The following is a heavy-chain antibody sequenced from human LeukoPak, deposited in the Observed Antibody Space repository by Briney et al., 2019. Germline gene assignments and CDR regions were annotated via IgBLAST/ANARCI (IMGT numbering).Heavy chain of an antibody. CDR2: ISGSGGST. Sequence: GPSLRLSCAASGFSFSSYAMSCARPEPGEGLEWVSAISGSGGSTYYADSVKARFTISRDNSKYTLYLQMNSLRAEDSAVYYCAKLGGWYYFDYWGQGTLVTVSS. CDR1: GFSFSSYA. D-gene: IGHD6-19*01. V-gene: IGHV3-23*01. CDR3: AKLGGWYYFDY. J-gene: IGHJ4*02.